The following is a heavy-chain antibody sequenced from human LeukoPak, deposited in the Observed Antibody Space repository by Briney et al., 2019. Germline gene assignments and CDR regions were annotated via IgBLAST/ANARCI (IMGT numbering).Heavy chain of an antibody. CDR1: GFTFSSYS. V-gene: IGHV3-21*01. D-gene: IGHD6-6*01. Sequence: GGSLRLSCAASGFTFSSYSMDWVRQAPGKGLEWVSSISSSSSYIYYADSVKGRFTISRDNAKNSLYLQMNSLRAEDTAVYYCAIDRTKYLRDALDIWGQGTMVTVSS. CDR2: ISSSSSYI. J-gene: IGHJ3*02. CDR3: AIDRTKYLRDALDI.